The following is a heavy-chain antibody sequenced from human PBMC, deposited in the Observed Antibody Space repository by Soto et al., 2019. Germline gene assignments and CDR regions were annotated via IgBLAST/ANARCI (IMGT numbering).Heavy chain of an antibody. CDR1: GGSISSYY. CDR3: ARSLDLRYYFDY. D-gene: IGHD3-16*02. Sequence: QVQLQESGPGLVKPSETLSLTCTVSGGSISSYYWSWIRQPPGKGLEWIGYIYYSWSTNYNPSLKSRVTISVDTSKNQFSLKLSSVTAADTAVYYCARSLDLRYYFDYWGQETLVTVSS. J-gene: IGHJ4*02. CDR2: IYYSWST. V-gene: IGHV4-59*08.